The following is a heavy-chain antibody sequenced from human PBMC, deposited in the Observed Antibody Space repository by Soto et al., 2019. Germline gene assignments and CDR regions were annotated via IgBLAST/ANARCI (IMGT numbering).Heavy chain of an antibody. J-gene: IGHJ4*02. D-gene: IGHD3-16*01. CDR3: VRDPIPSSTSPFAARDF. Sequence: EVQLVESGGDLVQPGGSLRLSCAASGFMFTGYWMSWVRQAPGKGLEWVANIKQDGTEKYYVGSVKGRFTISSDNPRKSLFLQINSLRAEDTAVYYCVRDPIPSSTSPFAARDFWGQGTLVTVSS. CDR2: IKQDGTEK. CDR1: GFMFTGYW. V-gene: IGHV3-7*03.